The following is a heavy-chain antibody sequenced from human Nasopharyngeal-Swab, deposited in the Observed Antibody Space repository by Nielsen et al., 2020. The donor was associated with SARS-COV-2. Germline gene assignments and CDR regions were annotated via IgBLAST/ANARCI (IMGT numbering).Heavy chain of an antibody. CDR2: IKSKTDGGTT. V-gene: IGHV3-15*01. CDR1: GFTFSNAW. D-gene: IGHD4-17*01. CDR3: TSEGADHGPYYFDY. J-gene: IGHJ4*02. Sequence: GESLKISCAASGFTFSNAWMSWVRQAPGKGLEWVGRIKSKTDGGTTDYAAPVKGRFTISRDDSKNTLYLQMNSLKTEDTAVYYCTSEGADHGPYYFDYWGQGTLVTVSS.